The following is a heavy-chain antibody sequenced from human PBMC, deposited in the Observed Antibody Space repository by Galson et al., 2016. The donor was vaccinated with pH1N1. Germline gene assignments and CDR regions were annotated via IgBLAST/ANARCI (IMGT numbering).Heavy chain of an antibody. CDR1: GFTVSSNY. CDR2: IYSGGST. CDR3: ARVGSSSEWGYYFDY. V-gene: IGHV3-66*02. D-gene: IGHD2-2*01. Sequence: SLRLSCAASGFTVSSNYMSWVRQAPGKGLEWVSVIYSGGSTYYADSVKGRFTISRDNSKNTLYLQMNSLRAEDTAAYYCARVGSSSEWGYYFDYWGQGTLVTVSS. J-gene: IGHJ4*02.